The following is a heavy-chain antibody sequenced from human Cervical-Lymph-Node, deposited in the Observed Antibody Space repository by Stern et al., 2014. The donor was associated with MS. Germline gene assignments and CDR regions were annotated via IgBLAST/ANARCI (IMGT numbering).Heavy chain of an antibody. D-gene: IGHD4/OR15-4a*01. CDR1: GGSISNYY. Sequence: QVQLQESGPGLVKPSETLSLTCTVSGGSISNYYWTWIRQPPGKGLEWIGYISYTERTNYNPSLKGRVTISLDTSKKQFSLKLASVTAADTAVYYCARDYGDYAYYGMDVWGQGTTVTVSS. CDR3: ARDYGDYAYYGMDV. CDR2: ISYTERT. J-gene: IGHJ6*02. V-gene: IGHV4-59*01.